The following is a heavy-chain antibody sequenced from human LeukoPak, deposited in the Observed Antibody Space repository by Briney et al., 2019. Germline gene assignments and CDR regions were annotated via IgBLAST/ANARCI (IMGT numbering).Heavy chain of an antibody. J-gene: IGHJ6*03. D-gene: IGHD4-23*01. CDR1: GGTFSSYT. CDR2: IIPILGIA. Sequence: ASVKVSCKASGGTFSSYTISWVRQAPGQGLELMGRIIPILGIANYAQKFQGRVTITADKSTSTAYMELSSLRSEDTAVYYCARGGTTVVYYYYHMDVWGKGTTVTVSS. CDR3: ARGGTTVVYYYYHMDV. V-gene: IGHV1-69*02.